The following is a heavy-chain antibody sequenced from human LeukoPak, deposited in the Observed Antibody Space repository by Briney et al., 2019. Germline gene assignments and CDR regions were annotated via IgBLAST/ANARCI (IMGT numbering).Heavy chain of an antibody. Sequence: GGSLRLSCAASGFTVSSNYMSWIRQAPGKGLEWVSYISSSGSTIYYADSVKGRFTISRDNAKNSLYLQMNSLRAEDTAVYYCARVPYDSSGYQFDYWGQGTLVTVSS. D-gene: IGHD3-22*01. V-gene: IGHV3-11*01. J-gene: IGHJ4*02. CDR3: ARVPYDSSGYQFDY. CDR1: GFTVSSNY. CDR2: ISSSGSTI.